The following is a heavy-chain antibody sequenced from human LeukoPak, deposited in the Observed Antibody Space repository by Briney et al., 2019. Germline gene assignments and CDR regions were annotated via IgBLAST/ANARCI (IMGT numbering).Heavy chain of an antibody. CDR1: GYTFTSYG. Sequence: ASVKVSCKASGYTFTSYGISWVRQAPGQGLEWMEWISAYNGNTHYAQKLQGRVTMTTDTSTSTAYMDLRSLRSDDTAVYYCARDQFYRPYRGEAISFDYWGQGTLVTVSS. CDR3: ARDQFYRPYRGEAISFDY. V-gene: IGHV1-18*01. D-gene: IGHD3-10*01. J-gene: IGHJ4*02. CDR2: ISAYNGNT.